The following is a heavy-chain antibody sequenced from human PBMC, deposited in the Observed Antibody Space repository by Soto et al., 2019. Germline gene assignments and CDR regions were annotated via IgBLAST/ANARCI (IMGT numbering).Heavy chain of an antibody. Sequence: GGFLRLSCAASGFTFSSYSMNWVRQAPGKGLEWVSSISSSSSYIYYADSVKGRFTISRDNAKNSLYLQMNSLRAEDTAVYYCARDRSYDITHYYYYYMDVWGKGTTVTVSS. J-gene: IGHJ6*03. CDR2: ISSSSSYI. D-gene: IGHD3-9*01. V-gene: IGHV3-21*01. CDR1: GFTFSSYS. CDR3: ARDRSYDITHYYYYYMDV.